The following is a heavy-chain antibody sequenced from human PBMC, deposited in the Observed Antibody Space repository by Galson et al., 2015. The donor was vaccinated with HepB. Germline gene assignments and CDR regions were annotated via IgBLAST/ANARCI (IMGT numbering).Heavy chain of an antibody. D-gene: IGHD2-15*01. J-gene: IGHJ5*02. CDR2: INPSGGST. V-gene: IGHV1-46*03. Sequence: SVKVSCKASGYTFTSYYMHWVRQAPGQGLEWMGIINPSGGSTSYAQKFQGRVTITRDTSTSTVYMELSSLRSEDTAVYYCARGGGVYCSGGSCYNRFDPWGQGTLVTVSS. CDR1: GYTFTSYY. CDR3: ARGGGVYCSGGSCYNRFDP.